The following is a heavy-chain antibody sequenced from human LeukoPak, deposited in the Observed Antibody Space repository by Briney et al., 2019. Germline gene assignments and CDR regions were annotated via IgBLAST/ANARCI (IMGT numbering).Heavy chain of an antibody. CDR3: ARLYEVTMVRKSKDAFDI. CDR1: GGTFSSYA. J-gene: IGHJ3*02. Sequence: ASVKVSCKASGGTFSSYAISWVPQAPGQGLEWMGRIIPILGIANYAQKFQGRVTITADKSTSTAYMELSSLRSEDTAAYYCARLYEVTMVRKSKDAFDIWGQGTMVTVSS. V-gene: IGHV1-69*04. CDR2: IIPILGIA. D-gene: IGHD3-10*01.